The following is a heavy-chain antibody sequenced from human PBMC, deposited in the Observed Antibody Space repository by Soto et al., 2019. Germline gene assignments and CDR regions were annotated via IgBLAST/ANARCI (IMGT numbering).Heavy chain of an antibody. CDR2: VYYDGSNQ. V-gene: IGHV3-33*01. Sequence: QVQLVESGGGVVQPGTSLRLSCAASGFTFKNYGMHCVRQAPGKGLEWVAIVYYDGSNQYYADSVKGRFTISRDNSKNTLYLQMNSLRVDDTAMYYCARDLSDYWGQGTLVTVSS. CDR3: ARDLSDY. CDR1: GFTFKNYG. J-gene: IGHJ4*02.